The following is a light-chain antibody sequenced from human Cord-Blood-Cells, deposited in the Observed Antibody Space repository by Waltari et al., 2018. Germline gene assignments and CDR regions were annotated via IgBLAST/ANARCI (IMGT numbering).Light chain of an antibody. Sequence: QSALTQPASVSGSPGQSITISCTGTSSDVGGYNYVSWYQQHPGKAPKLMIYDVSKRPSGVSNRFSGSKSGSPATLTISGLQAEDEADYYCSSYTSSSTYVVFGGGTKLTVL. CDR1: SSDVGGYNY. CDR2: DVS. V-gene: IGLV2-14*01. CDR3: SSYTSSSTYVV. J-gene: IGLJ2*01.